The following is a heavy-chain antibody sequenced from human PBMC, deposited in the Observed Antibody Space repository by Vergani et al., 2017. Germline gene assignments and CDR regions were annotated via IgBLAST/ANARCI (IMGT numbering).Heavy chain of an antibody. Sequence: QVQLVQSGAELKKPGASVKVSCKASGYTFTSYAMNWVRQAPGQGLEWMGWINTNTGNPTYAQGFTGRFVFSLDTSVSSAYLQIISLKAEDTAVYYCAREPIVRGARAPLGDWGQGTLVTVSS. V-gene: IGHV7-4-1*02. CDR2: INTNTGNP. CDR1: GYTFTSYA. CDR3: AREPIVRGARAPLGD. J-gene: IGHJ4*02. D-gene: IGHD3-10*01.